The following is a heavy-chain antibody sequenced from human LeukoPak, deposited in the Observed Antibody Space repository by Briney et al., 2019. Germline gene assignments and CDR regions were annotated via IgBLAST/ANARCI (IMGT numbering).Heavy chain of an antibody. Sequence: GGSLRLSCAASGFTFSDYHMNWIRQAPGKGLEWLSYLSPGGGTIYFADSVRGRFTISRDNAKNSLYLQMSILTADATAVYYCTIGRDIAVAGPGGYFDHWGQGTLVTVSS. CDR3: TIGRDIAVAGPGGYFDH. V-gene: IGHV3-11*01. J-gene: IGHJ4*02. CDR2: LSPGGGTI. CDR1: GFTFSDYH. D-gene: IGHD6-19*01.